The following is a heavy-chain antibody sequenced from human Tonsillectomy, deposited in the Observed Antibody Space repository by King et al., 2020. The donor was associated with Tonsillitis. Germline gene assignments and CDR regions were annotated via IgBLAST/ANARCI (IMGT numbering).Heavy chain of an antibody. Sequence: VQLVESGGGVVQPGRSLRLSCAASGFTFSSYGMHWVRQAPGKGLEWVAVISYDGSNKYYADSVKGRFTISRDNSKNTLYLQMNSLRVEDTAVYYCAKDWHSHVSYYYYGMDVWGQGTTVTVSS. CDR2: ISYDGSNK. CDR1: GFTFSSYG. V-gene: IGHV3-30*18. CDR3: AKDWHSHVSYYYYGMDV. J-gene: IGHJ6*02. D-gene: IGHD2-15*01.